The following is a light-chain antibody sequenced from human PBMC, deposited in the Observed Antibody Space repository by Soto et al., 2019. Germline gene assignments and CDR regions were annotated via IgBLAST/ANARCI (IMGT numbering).Light chain of an antibody. V-gene: IGKV3-11*01. J-gene: IGKJ4*01. Sequence: EIVLTQSPATLSMSPGERATLSCRASQSVSTYLAWYQQKPGQAPRLLIFDASNRASGIPSRFSGSGSGTNFTLHISRLEPEDFAVYFCPQRSHWPPLTFGGGTKVEIK. CDR1: QSVSTY. CDR2: DAS. CDR3: PQRSHWPPLT.